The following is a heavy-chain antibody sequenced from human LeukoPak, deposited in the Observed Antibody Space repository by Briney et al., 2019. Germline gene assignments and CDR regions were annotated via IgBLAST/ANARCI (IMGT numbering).Heavy chain of an antibody. Sequence: SETLSLTCTVSGYSISSGYYWGWTRQPPGKGLEWIGEINHSGSTNYNPSLKSRVTISVDTSKNQFSLKLSSVTAADTAVYYCARTTSGYSYGLYYYYYYMDVWGKGTTVTVSS. CDR2: INHSGST. D-gene: IGHD5-18*01. CDR3: ARTTSGYSYGLYYYYYYMDV. CDR1: GYSISSGYY. J-gene: IGHJ6*03. V-gene: IGHV4-38-2*02.